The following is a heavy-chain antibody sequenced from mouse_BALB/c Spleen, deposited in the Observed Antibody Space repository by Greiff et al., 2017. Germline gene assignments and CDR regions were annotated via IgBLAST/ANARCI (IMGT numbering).Heavy chain of an antibody. V-gene: IGHV5-9-4*01. J-gene: IGHJ4*01. CDR2: ISSGGSYT. D-gene: IGHD1-2*01. CDR1: GFTFSSYA. CDR3: ARERSTAPYAMDY. Sequence: DVQLVESGGGLVKPGGSLKLSCAASGFTFSSYAMSWVRQSPEKRLEWVAEISSGGSYTYYPDTVTGRFTISRDNAKNTLYLEMSSLRSEDTAMYYCARERSTAPYAMDYWGQGTSVTVSS.